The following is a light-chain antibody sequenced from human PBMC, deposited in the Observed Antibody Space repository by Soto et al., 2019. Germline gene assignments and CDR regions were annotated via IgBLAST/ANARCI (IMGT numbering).Light chain of an antibody. J-gene: IGLJ2*01. CDR1: SSDVGGYNY. CDR3: SSYTSSSTLGV. CDR2: DVS. V-gene: IGLV2-14*01. Sequence: QSALTQPSSVSGSPGQSITIPCTGTSSDVGGYNYVSWYQQHPGKAPKLMIYDVSNRPSGVSNRFSGSKSGNTASLTISGLQADDEADYYCSSYTSSSTLGVFGGGTKVTVL.